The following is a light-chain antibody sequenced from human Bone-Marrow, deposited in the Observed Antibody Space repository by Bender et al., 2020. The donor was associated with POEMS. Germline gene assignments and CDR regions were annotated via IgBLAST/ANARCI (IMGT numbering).Light chain of an antibody. CDR3: CSYATASAL. CDR2: EVS. V-gene: IGLV2-23*02. J-gene: IGLJ2*01. Sequence: QSALTQPASVSGSPGQSITISCTGTSSDVGTYKLVSWYQQHPGKAPKLLIYEVSRRPSGVSNRFSGSKSGNTASLTISGLQADDEAYYYCCSYATASALFGGGTKLTVL. CDR1: SSDVGTYKL.